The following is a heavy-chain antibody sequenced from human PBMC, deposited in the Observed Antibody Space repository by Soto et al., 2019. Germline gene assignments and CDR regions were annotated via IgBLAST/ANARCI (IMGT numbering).Heavy chain of an antibody. CDR2: IYYAGST. Sequence: SETLSVTCTVSGGSISSYYWSWIRQPPWKGLEWIGYIYYAGSTKYNPSLNSRVTISVDTSKNQFSLTVTSVTAADTAVYYCARRIVATETFEYWGQGTLVTVPQ. CDR3: ARRIVATETFEY. V-gene: IGHV4-59*08. D-gene: IGHD5-12*01. J-gene: IGHJ4*02. CDR1: GGSISSYY.